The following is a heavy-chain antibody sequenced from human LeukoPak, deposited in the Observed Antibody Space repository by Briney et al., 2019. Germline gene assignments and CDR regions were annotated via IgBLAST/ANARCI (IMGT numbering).Heavy chain of an antibody. V-gene: IGHV3-66*04. D-gene: IGHD1-26*01. CDR1: GFTVSSNY. CDR2: IYSGGST. J-gene: IGHJ1*01. CDR3: ARHMEWELLQGERYFQH. Sequence: TGGSLRLSCAASGFTVSSNYMSWVRQAPGKGLEWVSVIYSGGSTYYADSVKGRFTISRDNSKNTLYLQMNSLRAEDTAVYYCARHMEWELLQGERYFQHWGQGTLVTVSS.